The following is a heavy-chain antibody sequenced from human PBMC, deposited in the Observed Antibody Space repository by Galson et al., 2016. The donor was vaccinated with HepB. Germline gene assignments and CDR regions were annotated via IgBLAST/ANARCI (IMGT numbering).Heavy chain of an antibody. Sequence: SLRLSCAASRLTFINSWMSWVRQAPGKGLEWVANTKQDGSEKYYVDSVKGRFTISRDNAKNSLFLQMNGLRAEDTAVYYCARALSSSGWTYWYLDLWGRGTLVTVSS. D-gene: IGHD6-19*01. CDR1: RLTFINSW. V-gene: IGHV3-7*03. CDR3: ARALSSSGWTYWYLDL. CDR2: TKQDGSEK. J-gene: IGHJ2*01.